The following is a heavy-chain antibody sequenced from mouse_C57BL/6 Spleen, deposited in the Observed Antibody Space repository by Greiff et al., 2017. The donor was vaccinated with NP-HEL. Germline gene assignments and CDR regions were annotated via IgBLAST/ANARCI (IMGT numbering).Heavy chain of an antibody. CDR3: ARWDSSGYVYAMDY. CDR2: IYPGRGNT. V-gene: IGHV1-66*01. CDR1: GYSFTSYY. D-gene: IGHD3-2*02. J-gene: IGHJ4*01. Sequence: VQLQQSGPELVKPGASVKISCKASGYSFTSYYIHWVKQRPGQGLEWIGWIYPGRGNTKYNEKFKGKATLTADTSSSTAYLQLSRLTAEDSAVYSCARWDSSGYVYAMDYWGQGTSVTVSS.